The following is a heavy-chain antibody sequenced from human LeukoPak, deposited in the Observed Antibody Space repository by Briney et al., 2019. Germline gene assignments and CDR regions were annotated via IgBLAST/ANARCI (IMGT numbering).Heavy chain of an antibody. CDR3: ARADILTYYYYGMDV. V-gene: IGHV3-33*01. Sequence: GRSLRLSSAASGFTFSNYGMYWVRQAPGKGLEWVAVIWYDGSNKYYADSVKGRFTISRDNSKNTLFLQMNSLRAEDTAVYYCARADILTYYYYGMDVWGQGTAVTVSS. D-gene: IGHD2-15*01. CDR2: IWYDGSNK. CDR1: GFTFSNYG. J-gene: IGHJ6*02.